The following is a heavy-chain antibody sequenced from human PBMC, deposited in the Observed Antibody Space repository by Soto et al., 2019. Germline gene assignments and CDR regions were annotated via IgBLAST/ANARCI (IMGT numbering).Heavy chain of an antibody. CDR1: GFTFSSYG. CDR2: ISYDGSNK. D-gene: IGHD6-19*01. CDR3: VAQWLVLG. V-gene: IGHV3-30*03. J-gene: IGHJ4*02. Sequence: QVQLVESGGGVVQPGRSLRLSCAASGFTFSSYGMHWVRQAPGKGLEWVAVISYDGSNKYYADSVKGRFTISRDNSKITLYLQMNSLRAEDTAVYYCVAQWLVLGWGQGTLVTVSS.